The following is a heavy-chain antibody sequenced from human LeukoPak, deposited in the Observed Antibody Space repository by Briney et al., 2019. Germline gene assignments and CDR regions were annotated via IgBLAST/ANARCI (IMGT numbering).Heavy chain of an antibody. CDR1: GGSISSYY. CDR2: IYYSGST. D-gene: IGHD3-16*01. Sequence: PSETLSLTCTVSGGSISSYYWSWIRQPPGKGLEWIGYIYYSGSTNYNPSLKSRVTISVDTSKNQFSLKLSSVTAADTAVYYCARAMITFGGDYYFDYWGQGTLVTVSS. J-gene: IGHJ4*02. CDR3: ARAMITFGGDYYFDY. V-gene: IGHV4-59*01.